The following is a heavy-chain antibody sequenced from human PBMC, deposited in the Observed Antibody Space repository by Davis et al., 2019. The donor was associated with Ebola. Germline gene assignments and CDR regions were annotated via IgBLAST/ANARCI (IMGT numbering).Heavy chain of an antibody. CDR2: ISTSSTFI. CDR3: ARETPSGLDY. J-gene: IGHJ4*02. D-gene: IGHD5-12*01. V-gene: IGHV3-21*01. Sequence: GESLKISCAASGFTFIDWSFDWVRQAPGKGLEWVSSISTSSTFIYYADSVKGRFSISRDNAQNSLYLQMNSLRVDDTAIYYCARETPSGLDYWGQGTLVTVSS. CDR1: GFTFIDWS.